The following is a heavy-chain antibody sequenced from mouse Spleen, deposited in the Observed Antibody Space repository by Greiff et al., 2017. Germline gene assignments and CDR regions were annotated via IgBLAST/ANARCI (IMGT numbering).Heavy chain of an antibody. CDR2: ISYDGSN. CDR3: ARWNYDYAFAY. D-gene: IGHD2-4*01. CDR1: GYSITSGYY. Sequence: EVQLQQSGPGLVKPSQSLSLTCSVTGYSITSGYYWNWIRQFPGNKLEWMGYISYDGSNNYNPSLKNRISITRDTSKNQFFLKLNSVTTEDTATYYCARWNYDYAFAYWGQGTLVTVSA. V-gene: IGHV3-6*01. J-gene: IGHJ3*01.